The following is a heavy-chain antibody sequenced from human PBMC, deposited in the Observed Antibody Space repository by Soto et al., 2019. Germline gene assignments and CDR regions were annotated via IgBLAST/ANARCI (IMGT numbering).Heavy chain of an antibody. CDR2: INHSGST. Sequence: PSETLSLTCAVYGGSFSGYYWSWIRQPPGKGLEWIGEINHSGSTNYNPSLKSRVTISVDTSKNQFSLKLSSVTAADTAVYYCASFIGGGYYYYYGMDVWGQGTTVT. CDR1: GGSFSGYY. CDR3: ASFIGGGYYYYYGMDV. J-gene: IGHJ6*02. D-gene: IGHD3-16*01. V-gene: IGHV4-34*01.